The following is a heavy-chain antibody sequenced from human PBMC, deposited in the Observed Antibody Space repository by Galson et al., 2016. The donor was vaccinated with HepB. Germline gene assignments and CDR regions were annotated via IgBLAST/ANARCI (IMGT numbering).Heavy chain of an antibody. J-gene: IGHJ4*02. D-gene: IGHD3-16*01. V-gene: IGHV3-9*01. CDR2: INWNSGTI. Sequence: SLRLSCAASGFTFDDSAMHWIRQAPGKGLEWVSGINWNSGTIGYADSVKGRFTISRDNAKNSLYLQMNSLGAEDTALYYCVKYIWGNFGGGYFDYWGQGTLVTVSS. CDR1: GFTFDDSA. CDR3: VKYIWGNFGGGYFDY.